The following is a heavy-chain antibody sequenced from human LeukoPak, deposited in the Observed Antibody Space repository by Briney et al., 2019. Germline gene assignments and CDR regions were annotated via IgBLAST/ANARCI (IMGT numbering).Heavy chain of an antibody. D-gene: IGHD3-22*01. V-gene: IGHV4-34*01. CDR2: INHSGST. CDR1: GGSFSGYY. CDR3: ARGPRPLDYYDSRGFDP. Sequence: PSETLSLTCAVYGGSFSGYYWSWIRQPPGKGLEWIGEINHSGSTNYNPSLKSRVTISVDTSKNQFSLKLSSVTAADTAVYYCARGPRPLDYYDSRGFDPWGQGTLVTVSS. J-gene: IGHJ5*02.